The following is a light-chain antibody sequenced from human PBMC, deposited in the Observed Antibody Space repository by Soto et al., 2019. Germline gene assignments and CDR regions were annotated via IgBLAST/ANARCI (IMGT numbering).Light chain of an antibody. CDR3: LQHYRYPRT. CDR2: DAS. V-gene: IGKV1-13*02. Sequence: AIQLTQSPSSLSASVGGRVTITCRASQGISSALAWYQQKPGRAPNFLIYDASTLESGVPSRFSGSGSGTEFTLTISSLQAEDFATYYCLQHYRYPRTFGQGTKVDIK. CDR1: QGISSA. J-gene: IGKJ1*01.